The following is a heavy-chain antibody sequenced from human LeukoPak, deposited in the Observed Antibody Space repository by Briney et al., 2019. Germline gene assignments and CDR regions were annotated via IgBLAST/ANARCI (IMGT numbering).Heavy chain of an antibody. CDR3: ARSPGVIQLWDNYYYYMDV. CDR1: GGSISSGGYY. J-gene: IGHJ6*03. CDR2: IYYSGST. Sequence: SETLSLTCTVSGGSISSGGYYWSWIRQHPGKGLEWIGYIYYSGSTYYNPSLKSRVTISVDTSKNQFSLKLSSVTAADTAVYYCARSPGVIQLWDNYYYYMDVWGKGTTVTVSS. D-gene: IGHD5-18*01. V-gene: IGHV4-31*03.